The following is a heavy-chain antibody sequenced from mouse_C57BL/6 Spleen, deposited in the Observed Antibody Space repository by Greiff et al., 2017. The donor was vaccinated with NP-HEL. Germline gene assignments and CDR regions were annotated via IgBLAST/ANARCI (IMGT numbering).Heavy chain of an antibody. Sequence: QVQLQQSGAELVKPGASVKLSCKASGYTFTSYWMQWVKQRPGQGLEWIGEIDPSDSYTNYNQKFKGKATLTVDTSSSTAYMQLSSLTSEDSAVYYCAFYYYGTSSYYFDYWGQGTTLTVSS. J-gene: IGHJ2*01. CDR1: GYTFTSYW. D-gene: IGHD1-1*01. V-gene: IGHV1-50*01. CDR3: AFYYYGTSSYYFDY. CDR2: IDPSDSYT.